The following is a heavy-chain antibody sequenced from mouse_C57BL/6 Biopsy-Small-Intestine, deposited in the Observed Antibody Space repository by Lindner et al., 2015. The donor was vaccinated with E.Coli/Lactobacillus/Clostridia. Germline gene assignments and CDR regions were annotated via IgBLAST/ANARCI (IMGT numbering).Heavy chain of an antibody. J-gene: IGHJ2*01. CDR1: GYTFTDYN. V-gene: IGHV1-22*01. CDR3: AAYGYDFDY. Sequence: VQLQESGPELVKPGASVKMSRKASGYTFTDYNMHWVKQSHGKSLEWIGYINPNNGGTSYNQKFKGKATLTVNKSSSTAYMELRGLTSEDSAVYYCAAYGYDFDYWGQGTTLTVSS. CDR2: INPNNGGT. D-gene: IGHD2-2*01.